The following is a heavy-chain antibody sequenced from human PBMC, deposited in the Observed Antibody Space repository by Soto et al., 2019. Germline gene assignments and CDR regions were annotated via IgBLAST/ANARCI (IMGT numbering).Heavy chain of an antibody. CDR1: GFTVSSNY. CDR2: IYSGGST. Sequence: EVQLVESGGGLVQPGGSLRLSCAASGFTVSSNYMSWVRQAPGKGLEWVSVIYSGGSTYYADSVKGRFTISRDNSKNTLYLQMNSLRAEDTAVYYCASDYDSWSGLAIDYWGQGTLVTVSS. J-gene: IGHJ4*02. CDR3: ASDYDSWSGLAIDY. V-gene: IGHV3-66*01. D-gene: IGHD3-3*01.